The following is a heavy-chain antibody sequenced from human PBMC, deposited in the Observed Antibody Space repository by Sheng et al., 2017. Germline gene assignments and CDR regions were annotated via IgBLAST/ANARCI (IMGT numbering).Heavy chain of an antibody. CDR2: IIPMAGIA. Sequence: QVQLVQSGAEVKKPGSSVKVSCKASGGTFSNYDIRWVRQAPGQGLEWMGGIIPMAGIAKYAQMFQGRIRITADKSTSTADMTLSSLRSEDTAVYYCARDRGAKDAFDIWGQGTMVTVSS. D-gene: IGHD1-26*01. CDR1: GGTFSNYD. J-gene: IGHJ3*02. CDR3: ARDRGAKDAFDI. V-gene: IGHV1-69*10.